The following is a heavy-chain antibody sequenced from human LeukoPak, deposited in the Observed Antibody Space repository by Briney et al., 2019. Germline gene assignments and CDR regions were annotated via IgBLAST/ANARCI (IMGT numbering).Heavy chain of an antibody. CDR3: ARGGYYYDSSPQAFDI. J-gene: IGHJ3*02. Sequence: SETLSLTCTVSGGSISSGGYYWSWIRQPPGKGLEWIGYIYHSGSTYYNPSLKSRVTISVDRSKNQFSLKLSSVTAADTAVYYCARGGYYYDSSPQAFDIWGQGTMVTVSS. CDR1: GGSISSGGYY. CDR2: IYHSGST. D-gene: IGHD3-22*01. V-gene: IGHV4-30-2*01.